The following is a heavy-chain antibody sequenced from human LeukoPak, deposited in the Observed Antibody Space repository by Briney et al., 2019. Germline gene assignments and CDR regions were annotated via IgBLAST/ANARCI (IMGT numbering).Heavy chain of an antibody. Sequence: GGSLRLSCAASGFTFGSYWMTWVRQAPGKGLEWVANIKQDGSEKYYVESVKGRSTISRDNAKSSLYLHVDSLRAEDTAVYYCARERGNYFDYWGQGTPVTVSS. J-gene: IGHJ4*02. CDR3: ARERGNYFDY. CDR1: GFTFGSYW. V-gene: IGHV3-7*05. CDR2: IKQDGSEK. D-gene: IGHD3-10*01.